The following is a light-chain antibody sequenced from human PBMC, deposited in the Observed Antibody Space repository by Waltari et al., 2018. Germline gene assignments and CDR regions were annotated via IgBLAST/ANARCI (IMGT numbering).Light chain of an antibody. CDR3: AAWDDSLSGMV. V-gene: IGLV1-47*02. Sequence: QSVLTQPPSAAGTPGQRVTISCSGSSSSIGSNYVYWYQQLPGTAPKLRIYTNNQRPSGVPYRFADSKSGTSASLVISGLRSEDEADYYCAAWDDSLSGMVFGGGTKLTVL. J-gene: IGLJ2*01. CDR1: SSSIGSNY. CDR2: TNN.